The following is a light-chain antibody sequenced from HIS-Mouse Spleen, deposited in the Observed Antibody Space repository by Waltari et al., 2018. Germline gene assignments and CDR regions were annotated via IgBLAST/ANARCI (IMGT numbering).Light chain of an antibody. CDR3: QQYYSYLT. V-gene: IGKV1-8*01. J-gene: IGKJ3*01. Sequence: IRMTQSPSSLSASTGDRVTITCRASQGISSYLAWYQQKPGKAPKLLIYAASTLQSGVPSRFSGSGSGTDFTLTISCLQSEDFATYYCQQYYSYLTFGPGTKVDIK. CDR1: QGISSY. CDR2: AAS.